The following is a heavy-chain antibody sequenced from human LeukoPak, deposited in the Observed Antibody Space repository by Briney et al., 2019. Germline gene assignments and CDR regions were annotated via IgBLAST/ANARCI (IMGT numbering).Heavy chain of an antibody. V-gene: IGHV4-38-2*02. Sequence: SETLSLTCTVSGYSISSGNYWGWTRQPPGKGLEWIGSIYHSGSTYYNPSLKSRVTISVDTSKNQFSLKLTSVTAADTAVYYCARSQFYGSGSYQGRWFDPWGQGTLVTVSS. CDR2: IYHSGST. D-gene: IGHD3-10*01. J-gene: IGHJ5*02. CDR1: GYSISSGNY. CDR3: ARSQFYGSGSYQGRWFDP.